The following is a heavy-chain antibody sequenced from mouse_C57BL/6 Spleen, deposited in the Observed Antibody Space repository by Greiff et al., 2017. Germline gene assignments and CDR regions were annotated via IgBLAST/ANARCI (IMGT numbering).Heavy chain of an antibody. V-gene: IGHV1-69*01. CDR2: IDPSDSYT. Sequence: VQLQQPGAELVMPGASVKLSCKASGYTFTSYWMHWVKQRPGQGLEWIGEIDPSDSYTNYNQKFKGKSTLTVDKSSSTAYMQLSSLTSEDSAVYYCARRGYDYFDYWGQGTTLTVSS. J-gene: IGHJ2*01. CDR3: ARRGYDYFDY. D-gene: IGHD2-3*01. CDR1: GYTFTSYW.